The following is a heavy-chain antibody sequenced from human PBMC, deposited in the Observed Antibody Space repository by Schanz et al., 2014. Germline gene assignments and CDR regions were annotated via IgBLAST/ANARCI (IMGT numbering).Heavy chain of an antibody. Sequence: EGQLLESGGGLIQPGGSLRLSCAASGFTFSSYAMSWVRQAPGKGLEWVSTISASGGSTYYADSVKGRFTVSRDSGQNSLYLQMNSLRAGDTAVYYCARGTDWNLHYWGQGALVTVSS. CDR2: ISASGGST. D-gene: IGHD1-1*01. CDR3: ARGTDWNLHY. CDR1: GFTFSSYA. V-gene: IGHV3-23*01. J-gene: IGHJ4*02.